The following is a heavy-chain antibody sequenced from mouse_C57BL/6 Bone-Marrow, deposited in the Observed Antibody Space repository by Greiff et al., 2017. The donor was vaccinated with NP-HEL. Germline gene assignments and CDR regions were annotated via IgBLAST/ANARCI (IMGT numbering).Heavy chain of an antibody. V-gene: IGHV1-81*01. J-gene: IGHJ1*03. Sequence: QVQLQQSGAELARPGASVKLSCKASGYAFTSYGISWVKQRPGQGLEWIGELYPGSGNTYYNGKFKGKATLTADKSSSTAYMELRRLTSEDSAVYFCARRGNSYWYFDVWGTGTTVTVSS. CDR2: LYPGSGNT. CDR1: GYAFTSYG. D-gene: IGHD2-1*01. CDR3: ARRGNSYWYFDV.